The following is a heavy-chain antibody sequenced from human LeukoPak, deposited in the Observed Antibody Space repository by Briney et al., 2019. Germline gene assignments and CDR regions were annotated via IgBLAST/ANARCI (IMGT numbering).Heavy chain of an antibody. CDR1: GASFSGYY. CDR3: VRWARGGYYYYYYMDV. CDR2: INHSGST. Sequence: PSETLSLTCAVYGASFSGYYWSWIRQPPGKGLEWIGEINHSGSTNYNPSLKSRVTISVDTSKNQFSLKLSSVTAADTAVYYCVRWARGGYYYYYYMDVWGKGTTVTVSS. J-gene: IGHJ6*03. V-gene: IGHV4-34*01. D-gene: IGHD3-10*01.